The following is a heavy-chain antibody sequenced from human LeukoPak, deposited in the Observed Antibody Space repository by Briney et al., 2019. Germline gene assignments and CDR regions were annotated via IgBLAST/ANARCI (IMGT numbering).Heavy chain of an antibody. CDR3: TRDRSGYYYNWFDP. Sequence: GGSLRPSCTASGFTFGDYTMNWVRQAPGKGLEWVGFIRSKAYGGTTEYAASVKGRFTISRDDSKTIAYLQMNSLKTEDTALYYCTRDRSGYYYNWFDPWGQGTLVTVSS. CDR2: IRSKAYGGTT. V-gene: IGHV3-49*04. D-gene: IGHD3-22*01. J-gene: IGHJ5*02. CDR1: GFTFGDYT.